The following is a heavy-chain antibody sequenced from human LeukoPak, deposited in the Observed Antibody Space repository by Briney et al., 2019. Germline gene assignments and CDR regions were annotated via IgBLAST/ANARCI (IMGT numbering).Heavy chain of an antibody. J-gene: IGHJ4*02. CDR2: ISSSSSYI. V-gene: IGHV3-21*01. CDR3: AIDSVSYYDGGLDY. Sequence: PGGSLRLSCAASGFIFSSYSMNWVRQAPGKGLEWVSSISSSSSYIYYADSVKGRFTISRDNAKNSLYLQMNSLRAEDTAVYYCAIDSVSYYDGGLDYWGQGTLVTVSS. CDR1: GFIFSSYS. D-gene: IGHD3-22*01.